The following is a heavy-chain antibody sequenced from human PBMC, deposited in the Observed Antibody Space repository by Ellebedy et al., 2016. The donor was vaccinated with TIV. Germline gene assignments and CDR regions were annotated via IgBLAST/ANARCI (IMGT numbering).Heavy chain of an antibody. V-gene: IGHV3-7*01. J-gene: IGHJ6*02. CDR3: AAALIVGATGRNMDV. D-gene: IGHD1-26*01. CDR1: GFTFSNYW. CDR2: IKQDGSEK. Sequence: GESLKISCAASGFTFSNYWMNWVRQAPGKGLEWVANIKQDGSEKYYVDSVKGRFTISRDTAKNSLYLQMNSLGAEETAVYYCAAALIVGATGRNMDVWGQGTTVTVSS.